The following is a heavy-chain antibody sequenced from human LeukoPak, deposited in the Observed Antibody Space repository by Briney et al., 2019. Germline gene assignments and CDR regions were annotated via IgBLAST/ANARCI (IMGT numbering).Heavy chain of an antibody. J-gene: IGHJ5*02. CDR2: IKQDGSEK. CDR3: ARFPYSSSGFDP. V-gene: IGHV3-7*01. D-gene: IGHD6-13*01. Sequence: PGGSLRLSCAASGLTFSSYWMSWVRQAPGKGLEWVANIKQDGSEKYYVDSVKGRFTISRDNAKNSLYLQMNSLRAEDTAVYYCARFPYSSSGFDPWGQGTLVTVSS. CDR1: GLTFSSYW.